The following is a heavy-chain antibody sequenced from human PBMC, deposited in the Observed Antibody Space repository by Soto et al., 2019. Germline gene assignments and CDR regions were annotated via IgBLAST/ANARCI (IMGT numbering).Heavy chain of an antibody. CDR2: ISGVGGTT. D-gene: IGHD3-10*01. V-gene: IGHV3-23*01. J-gene: IGHJ4*02. CDR3: AKDMGY. CDR1: GFIFSAYA. Sequence: EVPLLESGGGLVQPGGSLRLSCTGSGFIFSAYAMSWVRQAPGKGLEWVASISGVGGTTYYADSVKGRFTISRDNSKISLYLQMTILGGEDTAISYCAKDMGYWGQGTLVTVSS.